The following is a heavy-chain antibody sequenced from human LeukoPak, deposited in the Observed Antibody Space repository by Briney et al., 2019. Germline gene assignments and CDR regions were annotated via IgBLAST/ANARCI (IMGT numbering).Heavy chain of an antibody. CDR3: EKGLYYYDSSGYYSDYDY. J-gene: IGHJ4*02. V-gene: IGHV3-30*18. Sequence: GGSLRLSCAASGFTFSSYGMHWVRQAPGKGLEWVAVISYDGSNKYYADSVKGRFTISRDNSKNTLYLQMNSLRAEDTAVYYCEKGLYYYDSSGYYSDYDYWGQGTLVTVSS. CDR1: GFTFSSYG. D-gene: IGHD3-22*01. CDR2: ISYDGSNK.